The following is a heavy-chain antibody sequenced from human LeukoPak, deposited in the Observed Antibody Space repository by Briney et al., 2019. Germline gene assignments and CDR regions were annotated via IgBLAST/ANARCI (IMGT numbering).Heavy chain of an antibody. Sequence: GGSLRLSCAASGFTFPAYSMNWVRQAPGKGLEWVSAISSSSNYIHYADSVKGRFIVSRDNPNKSLHLQMNSLRAEDTAVYYCASDRLAAVGPEYFRHWGQGTLVIVSS. CDR3: ASDRLAAVGPEYFRH. V-gene: IGHV3-21*01. J-gene: IGHJ1*01. D-gene: IGHD6-25*01. CDR1: GFTFPAYS. CDR2: ISSSSNYI.